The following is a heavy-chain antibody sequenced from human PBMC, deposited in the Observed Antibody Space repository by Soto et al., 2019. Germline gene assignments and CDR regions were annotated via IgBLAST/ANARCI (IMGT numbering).Heavy chain of an antibody. CDR3: ARIKRSYNAFDI. CDR1: GYSFTSYW. J-gene: IGHJ3*02. V-gene: IGHV5-51*01. Sequence: PGESLKIPCKGSGYSFTSYWIGWVRQMPGQGLEWMGIIYPGDSDTRYSPSFQGQVTIPADKSIITAYLQWSSLKASDTAMYYCARIKRSYNAFDIWGQGTMVTVSS. CDR2: IYPGDSDT. D-gene: IGHD1-26*01.